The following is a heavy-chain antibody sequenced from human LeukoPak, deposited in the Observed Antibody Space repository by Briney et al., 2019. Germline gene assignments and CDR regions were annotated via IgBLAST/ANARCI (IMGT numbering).Heavy chain of an antibody. J-gene: IGHJ4*02. V-gene: IGHV4-34*01. CDR1: GGSFSGYY. D-gene: IGHD7-27*01. Sequence: SETLSLTCAVYGGSFSGYYWSWIRQPPGKGLEWIGEINHSGSTNYNPSLKSRVTISVDTSKNQFSLKLSSVTAADMAVYYCARDQQGNFDYWGQGTLVTVSS. CDR3: ARDQQGNFDY. CDR2: INHSGST.